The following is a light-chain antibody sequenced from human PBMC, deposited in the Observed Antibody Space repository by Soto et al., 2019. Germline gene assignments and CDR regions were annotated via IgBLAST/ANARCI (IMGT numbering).Light chain of an antibody. CDR2: GAS. Sequence: EIVLTQSPGNLSLSPGERATLSCRASQTISRSYLGWYQQKPGQAPRVLMTGASNRATGVPDRFSGSGSGTDFTLTISRLEPEDSAVYYCQQRSNWPLTFGGGTRVEIK. J-gene: IGKJ4*01. CDR1: QTISRSY. CDR3: QQRSNWPLT. V-gene: IGKV3D-20*02.